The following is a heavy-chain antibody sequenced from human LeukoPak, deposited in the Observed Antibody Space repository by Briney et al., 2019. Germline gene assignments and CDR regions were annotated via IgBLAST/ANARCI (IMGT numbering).Heavy chain of an antibody. V-gene: IGHV4-59*08. J-gene: IGHJ3*01. CDR2: IYYSGST. CDR3: ARLKARDAFDV. CDR1: GGSISSNY. Sequence: SETLSLTCTVSGGSISSNYWSWIRQPPGRGLEWIGYIYYSGSTIYNPSLRSRVTISVDTSKNQFSLKLTSVTAADTAVYYCARLKARDAFDVWGQGTMVTVSS.